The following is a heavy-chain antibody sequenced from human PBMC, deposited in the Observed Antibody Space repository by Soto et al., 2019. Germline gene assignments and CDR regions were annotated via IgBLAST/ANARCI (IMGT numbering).Heavy chain of an antibody. CDR2: IFSDNER. CDR1: GFSLTTGKMG. CDR3: ARMNVDSYQCYYAMDV. Sequence: QVTLKESGPALVKPTETLTLTCTVSGFSLTTGKMGVSWIRQPPGKALERLAHIFSDNERSYSTSLQGRLTISKDTSGSQVVLSMTNVDPVDTATYYCARMNVDSYQCYYAMDVWGQGTTVTVSS. D-gene: IGHD4-17*01. V-gene: IGHV2-26*01. J-gene: IGHJ6*02.